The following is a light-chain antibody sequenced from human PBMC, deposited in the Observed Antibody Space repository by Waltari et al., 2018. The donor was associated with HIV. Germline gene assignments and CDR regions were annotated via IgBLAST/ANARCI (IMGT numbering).Light chain of an antibody. CDR3: CSYAATSTFV. V-gene: IGLV2-23*02. CDR2: EVS. J-gene: IGLJ1*01. CDR1: SSDVGSYNL. Sequence: QSARTQPASVSGSPGQSITISCTGTSSDVGSYNLGSGYQKYPGKAPKLMIYEVSKRPSGVSNRFSGSKSGNTASLTISGLQAEDEADYYCCSYAATSTFVFGTGTKVTVL.